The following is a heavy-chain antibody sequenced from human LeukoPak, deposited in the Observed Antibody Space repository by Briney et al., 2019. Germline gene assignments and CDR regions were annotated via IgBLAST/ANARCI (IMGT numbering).Heavy chain of an antibody. V-gene: IGHV4-4*02. CDR1: GGSVTSTNW. Sequence: SGTLSLTCAVSGGSVTSTNWWTWVRQPPGKGLGWIGEVHLDGRTNYNPSLTGRLTMSVDLYENHISLKLTSVTAADTAVFYCAREGGFYRPLDYSGQGTLVAVSS. CDR2: VHLDGRT. D-gene: IGHD3-3*01. J-gene: IGHJ4*02. CDR3: AREGGFYRPLDY.